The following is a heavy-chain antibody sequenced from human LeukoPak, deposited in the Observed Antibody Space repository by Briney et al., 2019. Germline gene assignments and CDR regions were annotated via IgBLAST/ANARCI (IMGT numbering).Heavy chain of an antibody. CDR3: ARTYNYRDYYYGMDV. J-gene: IGHJ6*02. V-gene: IGHV3-33*08. Sequence: GRSLRLSRAASGFTFSSYGMHWVRQAPGKGLEWVAVIWYDGSNKYYADSVKGRFTISRDNSKNTLYLQMNSLRAEDTAVYYCARTYNYRDYYYGMDVWGQGTTVTVSS. CDR1: GFTFSSYG. CDR2: IWYDGSNK. D-gene: IGHD3-22*01.